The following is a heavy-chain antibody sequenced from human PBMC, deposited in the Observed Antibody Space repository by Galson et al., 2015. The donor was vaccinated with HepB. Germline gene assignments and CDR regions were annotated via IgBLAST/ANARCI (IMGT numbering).Heavy chain of an antibody. J-gene: IGHJ6*02. CDR1: GFTFSSYS. D-gene: IGHD4-11*01. CDR2: ISSSSSYI. CDR3: AREVTTGYYGMDV. V-gene: IGHV3-21*01. Sequence: SLRLSCAASGFTFSSYSMNWVRQAPGKGLEWVSSISSSSSYIYYADSVKGRFTISRDNAKNSQYLQMNSLRAEDTAVYYCAREVTTGYYGMDVWGQGTTVTVSS.